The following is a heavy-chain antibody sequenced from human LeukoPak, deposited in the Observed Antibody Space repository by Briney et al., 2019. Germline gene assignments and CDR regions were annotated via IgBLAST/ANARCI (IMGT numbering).Heavy chain of an antibody. CDR2: IYHSGST. V-gene: IGHV4-4*02. Sequence: SGTLSLTCAVSVGSISSSNWWSWVRQPPGKGLEWIGEIYHSGSTNYNPSLKSRVTISVDKSKNQFSLKLSSVTAADTAVYYCARDLLTRVLSPPPTDDYRGQGTLVTVSS. D-gene: IGHD3-9*01. CDR1: VGSISSSNW. J-gene: IGHJ4*02. CDR3: ARDLLTRVLSPPPTDDY.